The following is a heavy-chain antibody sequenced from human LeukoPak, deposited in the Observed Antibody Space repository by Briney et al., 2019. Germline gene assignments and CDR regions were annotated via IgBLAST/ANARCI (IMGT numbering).Heavy chain of an antibody. CDR3: ARGDLVNDY. J-gene: IGHJ4*02. CDR2: INHSGST. V-gene: IGHV4-34*01. Sequence: SETLSLTRAVYSGSFRGYYCSSIRQPPGKGLEWIGEINHSGSTNYNPSLKSRVTISVDTSKNQFSLKLSSVTAADTAVYYCARGDLVNDYWGQGTLVTVSS. CDR1: SGSFRGYY. D-gene: IGHD2/OR15-2a*01.